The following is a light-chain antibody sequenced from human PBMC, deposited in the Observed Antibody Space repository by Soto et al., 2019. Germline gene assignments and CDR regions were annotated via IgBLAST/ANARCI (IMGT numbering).Light chain of an antibody. Sequence: EIVLTQSPATLSLSPGERATLSCRASQSVSKYLAWYQQKPGQAPRLLIHDASNRATGIPARFSGSGSGTDFTLTIISLEPEDFGVYYCQQRSNWPQITFGGGTKVEIK. CDR1: QSVSKY. J-gene: IGKJ4*01. CDR2: DAS. CDR3: QQRSNWPQIT. V-gene: IGKV3-11*01.